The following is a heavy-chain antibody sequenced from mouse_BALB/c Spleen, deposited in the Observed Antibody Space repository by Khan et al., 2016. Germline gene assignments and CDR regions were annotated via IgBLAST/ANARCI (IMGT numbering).Heavy chain of an antibody. CDR3: ARTPTAYYAMDY. D-gene: IGHD1-2*01. V-gene: IGHV3-2*02. CDR2: ISYSGST. J-gene: IGHJ4*01. Sequence: VQLKESGPGLVKPSQSLSLTCTVTGYSITSDYAWNWIRQFPGNKLEWMGYISYSGSTRYYPSLKSRISCTRDTSKNQFFLPLNSVTTEDTATYYCARTPTAYYAMDYWGQGTSVTVCS. CDR1: GYSITSDYA.